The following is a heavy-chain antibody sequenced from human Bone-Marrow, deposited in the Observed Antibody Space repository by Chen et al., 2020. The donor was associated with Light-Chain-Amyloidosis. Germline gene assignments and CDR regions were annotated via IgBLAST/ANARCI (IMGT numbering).Heavy chain of an antibody. J-gene: IGHJ6*02. CDR1: GGTFSSYA. CDR2: IIPIFGTA. Sequence: QVQLVQSGAEVKKPGSSVKVPCKASGGTFSSYAISWVRQAPGQGLEWSGGIIPIFGTANYAQEFQGRVTITADESTSTAYMELSSLRSEDTAVYYCARGAYCSGGSCYSYYYYGMDVWGQGNTVTVSS. V-gene: IGHV1-69*01. CDR3: ARGAYCSGGSCYSYYYYGMDV. D-gene: IGHD2-15*01.